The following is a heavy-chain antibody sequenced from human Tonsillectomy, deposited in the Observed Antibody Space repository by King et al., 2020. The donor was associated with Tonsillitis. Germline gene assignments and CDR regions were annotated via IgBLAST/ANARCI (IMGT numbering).Heavy chain of an antibody. Sequence: DVQLVESGGGLIKPGWSLILSCAASGFTFNNARMSWFRQALGKGLEWGGRIETNTDGGTTDYAAPVKGRLTISRDDSKNTLYLQMNSLKIEDTAVYYCTTDPGITVFGVVRDYWGQGTLVTVSS. J-gene: IGHJ4*02. CDR2: IETNTDGGTT. V-gene: IGHV3-15*04. CDR1: GFTFNNAR. CDR3: TTDPGITVFGVVRDY. D-gene: IGHD3-3*01.